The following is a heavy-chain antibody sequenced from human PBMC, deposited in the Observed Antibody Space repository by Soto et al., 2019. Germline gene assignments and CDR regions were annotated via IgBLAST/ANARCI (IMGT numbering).Heavy chain of an antibody. D-gene: IGHD3-10*01. CDR3: ARHFPIHDNTGSYQYYFDF. CDR1: GDSIGSTGFF. J-gene: IGHJ4*02. CDR2: VYSRGGT. Sequence: PSETLSLTCAVSGDSIGSTGFFWGWIRQPPGKGLDWIGSVYSRGGTYYNPSPKSRVTISVDTSKNQFSLKLSSVTAADTAVYYCARHFPIHDNTGSYQYYFDFWGQGALVTVSS. V-gene: IGHV4-39*01.